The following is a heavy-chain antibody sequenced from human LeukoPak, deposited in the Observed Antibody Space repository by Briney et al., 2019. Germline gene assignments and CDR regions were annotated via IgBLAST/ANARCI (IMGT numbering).Heavy chain of an antibody. J-gene: IGHJ6*02. Sequence: SETLSLTCAVSGGSISSGGYSRSWIRQPPGKGLEWIGYIYHSGSTYYNPSLKSRVTISVDRSKNQFSLKLSSVTAADTAVYYCARQGGETDYYYGMDVWGQGTTVTVSS. CDR2: IYHSGST. CDR3: ARQGGETDYYYGMDV. CDR1: GGSISSGGYS. D-gene: IGHD3-10*01. V-gene: IGHV4-30-2*01.